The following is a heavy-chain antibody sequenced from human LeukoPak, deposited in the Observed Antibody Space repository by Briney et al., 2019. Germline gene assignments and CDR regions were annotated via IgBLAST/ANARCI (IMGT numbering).Heavy chain of an antibody. J-gene: IGHJ6*02. CDR1: GFSSSAYW. CDR2: IKQDGTEK. Sequence: GGSLRLSCAASGFSSSAYWMSWVRQAPGQGLEWLANIKQDGTEKYHVDSVKGRFTISRDNAKNSVYLQMNGLRVEDTAVYYCARDTRFGELPSDYNGMDVWGQGTTVTVSS. CDR3: ARDTRFGELPSDYNGMDV. D-gene: IGHD3-10*02. V-gene: IGHV3-7*04.